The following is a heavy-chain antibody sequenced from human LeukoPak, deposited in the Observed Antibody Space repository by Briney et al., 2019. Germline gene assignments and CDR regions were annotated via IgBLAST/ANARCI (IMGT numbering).Heavy chain of an antibody. CDR2: IYYSGST. CDR1: GGSISIHY. D-gene: IGHD5-12*01. J-gene: IGHJ6*03. CDR3: ARGPSSGYDIYYYYMDV. V-gene: IGHV4-59*11. Sequence: SETLSLTCTVSGGSISIHYWSWIRQPPGKGLEWLGYIYYSGSTNYNPSLKSRVSISVDTSKNQFSLKLSSVTAADTAVYYCARGPSSGYDIYYYYMDVWGKGTTVTVSS.